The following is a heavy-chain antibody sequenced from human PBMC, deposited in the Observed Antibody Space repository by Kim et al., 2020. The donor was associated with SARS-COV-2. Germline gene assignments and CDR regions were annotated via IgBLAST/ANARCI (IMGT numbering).Heavy chain of an antibody. CDR2: INHSGST. D-gene: IGHD1-26*01. CDR1: GGSFSGYY. Sequence: SETLSLTCAVYGGSFSGYYWSWIRQPPGKGLEWIGEINHSGSTNYNPSLKSRVTISVDTSKNQFSRKLSSVTAADTAVYYCAREVGDGYNPDAFDIWGQGTMVTVSS. CDR3: AREVGDGYNPDAFDI. J-gene: IGHJ3*02. V-gene: IGHV4-34*01.